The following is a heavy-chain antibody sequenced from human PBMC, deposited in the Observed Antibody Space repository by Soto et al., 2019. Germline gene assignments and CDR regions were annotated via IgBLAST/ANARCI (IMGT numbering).Heavy chain of an antibody. Sequence: XGSLRLSCSGAGCTLSDHYIDWVRQAPGKGLEWVGRSRDKPQGYSTAYAASVKGRFTTSRDESKNSAYLQMNSLKTEDTAVYYCVRATYFSDSSGYTRCLDYWGQGTLVTVSS. V-gene: IGHV3-72*01. CDR3: VRATYFSDSSGYTRCLDY. D-gene: IGHD3-22*01. J-gene: IGHJ4*02. CDR2: SRDKPQGYST. CDR1: GCTLSDHY.